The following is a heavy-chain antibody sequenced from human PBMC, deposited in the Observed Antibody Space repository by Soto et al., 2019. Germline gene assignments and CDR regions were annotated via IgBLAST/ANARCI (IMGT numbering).Heavy chain of an antibody. CDR2: ISTYNENT. Sequence: QAQLVQSGAEVKKPGASVKVSCKASGYTFSRYGISWVRQAPGQGLEWMGWISTYNENTKYAQKFQGRVTMTTDTSTSTASMELRSLTSDDTAMYYCTREGFCSSGSCALYFHDFFGMDVWGQGTTVTVSS. V-gene: IGHV1-18*01. CDR3: TREGFCSSGSCALYFHDFFGMDV. J-gene: IGHJ6*02. D-gene: IGHD2-15*01. CDR1: GYTFSRYG.